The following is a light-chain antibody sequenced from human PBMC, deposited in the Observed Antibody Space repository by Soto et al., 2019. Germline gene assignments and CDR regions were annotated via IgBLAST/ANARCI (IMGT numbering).Light chain of an antibody. Sequence: DIQMIQSPSSLSASVGDRVSITCRASQSIAYYLNWFQQKPGKAPKLLIYAASSLQSGVPSRFSGSGSVTDFTLTISSLQPEDFATYCCQQSSNSPMYSFGQGTK. V-gene: IGKV1-39*01. J-gene: IGKJ2*01. CDR2: AAS. CDR1: QSIAYY. CDR3: QQSSNSPMYS.